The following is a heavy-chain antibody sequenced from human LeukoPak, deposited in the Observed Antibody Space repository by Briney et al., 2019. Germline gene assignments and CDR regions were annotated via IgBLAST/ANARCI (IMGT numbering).Heavy chain of an antibody. CDR3: ARAYYDFWSGAVDAFDI. CDR2: ISSSSSYI. J-gene: IGHJ3*02. D-gene: IGHD3-3*01. CDR1: GFTFSSYS. V-gene: IGHV3-21*01. Sequence: GGSLRLSCAASGFTFSSYSMNWVRQAPGKGLEWVSSISSSSSYIYYADSVKGRFTISRDNAKNSLYLQMNSLRAEDTAVYYCARAYYDFWSGAVDAFDIWGQGTMVTVSS.